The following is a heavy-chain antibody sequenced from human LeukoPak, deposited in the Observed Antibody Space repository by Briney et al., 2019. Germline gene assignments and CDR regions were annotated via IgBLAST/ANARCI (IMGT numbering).Heavy chain of an antibody. D-gene: IGHD3-22*01. CDR3: AKDIHERGYPEY. J-gene: IGHJ4*02. CDR2: ISEDGGRT. Sequence: GGSLRLSCAASGFSFDDYAMHWVRQAPGKGLEWVSLISEDGGRTFYADSVKGRFTISRDNRKNSLYLQMNSLRTEDTALYYCAKDIHERGYPEYWGQGTLVTVSS. CDR1: GFSFDDYA. V-gene: IGHV3-43*02.